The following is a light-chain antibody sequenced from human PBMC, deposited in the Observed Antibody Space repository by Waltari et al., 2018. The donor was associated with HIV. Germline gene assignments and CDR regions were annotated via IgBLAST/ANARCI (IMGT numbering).Light chain of an antibody. Sequence: QSALTQPASVSGSPGQSITIPCPGTSSDVGGYKNVSWYQQHPGKAPRLMIYEVSNRPSGVSNRFSGSKSGDTASLTISGLQAEDEAAYYCSSYTSSNTLRFGGGTKLTVL. CDR3: SSYTSSNTLR. CDR1: SSDVGGYKN. V-gene: IGLV2-14*01. CDR2: EVS. J-gene: IGLJ2*01.